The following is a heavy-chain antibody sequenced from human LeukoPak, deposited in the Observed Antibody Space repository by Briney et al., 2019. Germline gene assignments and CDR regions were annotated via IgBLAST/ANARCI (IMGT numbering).Heavy chain of an antibody. CDR3: ASRPHGDSPYFDF. D-gene: IGHD4-17*01. CDR1: GFTSSRYA. Sequence: SGGSLRLSCSASGFTSSRYAMHWVRQAPGKGLEYVSGINDNGGRTHYGDSVKGRFSISRDNSKNTLHLQMSTLRAEDTAVYYCASRPHGDSPYFDFWGQGTLVTVSS. CDR2: INDNGGRT. J-gene: IGHJ4*02. V-gene: IGHV3-64D*09.